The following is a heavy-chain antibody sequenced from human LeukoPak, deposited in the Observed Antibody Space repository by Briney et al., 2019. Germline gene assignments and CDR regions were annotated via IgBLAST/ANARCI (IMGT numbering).Heavy chain of an antibody. V-gene: IGHV3-48*03. CDR1: GSTFNSFS. J-gene: IGHJ3*02. CDR2: ISSSSTTI. D-gene: IGHD3-16*01. CDR3: ARDLVSGAYTFDI. Sequence: GGSLRLSCAASGSTFNSFSTYDFNWVRQAPGKGLECVSYISSSSTTIYYADAVKGRFTVSRDNAKNSLYLQMNSLRAEDTAIYYCARDLVSGAYTFDIWGQGTMVTVSS.